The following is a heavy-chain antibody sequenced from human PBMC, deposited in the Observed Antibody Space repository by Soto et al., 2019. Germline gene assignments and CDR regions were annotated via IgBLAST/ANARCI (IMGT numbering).Heavy chain of an antibody. CDR3: GRSGDTMVRGVIIFHSYGMDV. V-gene: IGHV4-38-2*01. J-gene: IGHJ6*02. CDR2: MYRNVNT. D-gene: IGHD3-10*01. CDR1: GYSISSGYY. Sequence: SETLSLTCAVCGYSISSGYYWGWIRQSPGKGLEWIGSMYRNVNTYYNPSLKSRVTISGDTSKNQFSLKLTSVTAADAAVYYWGRSGDTMVRGVIIFHSYGMDVCGQGTTVAVCS.